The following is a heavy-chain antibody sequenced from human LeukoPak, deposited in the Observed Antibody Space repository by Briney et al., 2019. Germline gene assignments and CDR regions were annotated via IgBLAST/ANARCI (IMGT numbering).Heavy chain of an antibody. J-gene: IGHJ4*02. CDR2: ISYDGSNK. V-gene: IGHV3-30*04. D-gene: IGHD5-18*01. CDR1: GFTFSSYA. CDR3: ARIPFAHTAMGRLDY. Sequence: PGRSLRLSCAASGFTFSSYAMHWVRQAPGKGLEWVAVISYDGSNKYYADSVKGRFTISRDNSKNTLYLQMNSPRAEDTAVYYCARIPFAHTAMGRLDYWGQGTLVTVSS.